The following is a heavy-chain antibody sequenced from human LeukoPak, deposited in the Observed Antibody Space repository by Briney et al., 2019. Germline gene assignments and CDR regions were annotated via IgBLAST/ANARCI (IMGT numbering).Heavy chain of an antibody. CDR1: GFTFSSYA. D-gene: IGHD6-19*01. V-gene: IGHV3-30-3*01. J-gene: IGHJ6*02. Sequence: GGSLRLSCAASGFTFSSYAMHWVRQAPGKGLEWVAVISYDGSNKYYADSVKGRFTISRDNSKNTLYLQMNSLRAEDTAVYYCARVQWPNPYYYGMDVWGQGTTVTVSS. CDR2: ISYDGSNK. CDR3: ARVQWPNPYYYGMDV.